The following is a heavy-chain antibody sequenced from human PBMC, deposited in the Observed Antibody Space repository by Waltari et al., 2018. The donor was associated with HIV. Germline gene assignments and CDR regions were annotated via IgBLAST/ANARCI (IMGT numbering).Heavy chain of an antibody. V-gene: IGHV4-61*02. CDR2: IYTSGST. CDR3: ARGFWRNGMDV. J-gene: IGHJ6*02. CDR1: GGSISSGSYY. Sequence: QVQLQESGPGLVKPSQTLSLTCTVSGGSISSGSYYWSWIRQPAGKGLEWIGRIYTSGSTNYNPSLKSRVTISVDTSKNQFSLKLSSVTAADTAVYYCARGFWRNGMDVWGQGTTVTVSS. D-gene: IGHD3-3*01.